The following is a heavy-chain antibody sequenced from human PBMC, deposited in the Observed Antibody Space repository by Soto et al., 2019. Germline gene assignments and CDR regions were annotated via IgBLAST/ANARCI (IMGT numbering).Heavy chain of an antibody. V-gene: IGHV3-33*01. CDR2: IWYDGSNK. CDR3: ARGSPRNTDFDY. J-gene: IGHJ4*02. Sequence: PGGSLRLSCAASGFTFSSYGIHWVRQAPGKGLEWVAVIWYDGSNKYYADSVKGRFTISRDNSKNTLYLQMNSLRAEDTAVYYCARGSPRNTDFDYWCQGTLL. CDR1: GFTFSSYG. D-gene: IGHD1-1*01.